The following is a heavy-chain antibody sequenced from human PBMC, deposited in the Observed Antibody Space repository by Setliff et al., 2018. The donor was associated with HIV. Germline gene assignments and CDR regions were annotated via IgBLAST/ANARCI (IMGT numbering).Heavy chain of an antibody. CDR1: GFTFSTYS. V-gene: IGHV3-48*04. Sequence: LRLSCAASGFTFSTYSMNWVRQAPGKGLEWLAFISGTSSTIYYADSVRGRFTISRDNAKSSLYLQINSLGANDTAVYYCARIPPQRLLGYFDNWGQGTLVTVSS. CDR2: ISGTSSTI. J-gene: IGHJ4*02. D-gene: IGHD6-19*01. CDR3: ARIPPQRLLGYFDN.